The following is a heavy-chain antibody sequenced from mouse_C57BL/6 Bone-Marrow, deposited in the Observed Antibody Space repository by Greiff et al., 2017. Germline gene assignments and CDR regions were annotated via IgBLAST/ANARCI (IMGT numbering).Heavy chain of an antibody. Sequence: VMLMESGPGLVAPSQSLSITCTVSGFSLTSYAISWVRQPPGKGLEWLGVIWTGGGPNYNSALKSSPSISKDNSKSQVCLKMSSLQTDDTAGYYCARREGDYDRGLAYWGQGTLVTVSA. CDR1: GFSLTSYA. D-gene: IGHD2-4*01. J-gene: IGHJ3*01. CDR2: IWTGGGP. V-gene: IGHV2-9-1*01. CDR3: ARREGDYDRGLAY.